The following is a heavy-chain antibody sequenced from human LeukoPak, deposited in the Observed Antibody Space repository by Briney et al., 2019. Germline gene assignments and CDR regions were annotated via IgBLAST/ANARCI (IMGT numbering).Heavy chain of an antibody. CDR1: GYRFTSYD. Sequence: ASVKVSCKASGYRFTSYDINWVRQATGQGLEWMGRMNPNSGNTGYAQKFQGRVTITRNTSISTAYMELSSLRSEDTAVYYCARGKGDLYNWFDPWGQGTLVTVSS. V-gene: IGHV1-8*03. CDR3: ARGKGDLYNWFDP. J-gene: IGHJ5*02. CDR2: MNPNSGNT. D-gene: IGHD2-21*02.